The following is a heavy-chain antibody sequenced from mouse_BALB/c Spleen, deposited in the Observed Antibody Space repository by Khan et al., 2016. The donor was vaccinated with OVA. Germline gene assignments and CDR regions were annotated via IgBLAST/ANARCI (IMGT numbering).Heavy chain of an antibody. CDR3: TRLAYYYDSEGFAY. CDR1: GFTFSTYG. D-gene: IGHD1-1*01. CDR2: VSTGGSYT. V-gene: IGHV5-6*01. J-gene: IGHJ3*01. Sequence: EVQLVESGGDLVKPGGSLKLSCAASGFTFSTYGMSWVRQTPDKRLEWVATVSTGGSYTHYPDSVKGRFTISRDNAKNTLYLHMSGLKSEDTAMFYCTRLAYYYDSEGFAYCGQGTLVTVSA.